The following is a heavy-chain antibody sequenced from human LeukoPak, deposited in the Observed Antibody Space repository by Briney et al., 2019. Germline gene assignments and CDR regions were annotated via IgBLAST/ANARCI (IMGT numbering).Heavy chain of an antibody. CDR1: GYTFTSYG. CDR2: ISGYNDHT. Sequence: GASVKVSCKASGYTFTSYGINWVRQAPGQGLEWMGWISGYNDHTNYVQKMQGRVTMTTDTSTNTAYMELRSLRSDDTAVYYCARGPGIAVAGVFDYWGQGSLVTVSS. V-gene: IGHV1-18*04. CDR3: ARGPGIAVAGVFDY. D-gene: IGHD6-19*01. J-gene: IGHJ4*02.